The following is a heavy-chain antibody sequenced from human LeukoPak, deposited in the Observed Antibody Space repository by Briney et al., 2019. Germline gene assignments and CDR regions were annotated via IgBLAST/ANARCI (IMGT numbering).Heavy chain of an antibody. Sequence: PGGSLRLSCAASGFTFSDYYMSWVRQAPGKGLEWVSSISSSSSYIYYADSVKGRFTISRDNAKNSLYLQMNSLRAEDTAVYYCASLLRTGYYEVDYWGQGTLVTVSS. CDR3: ASLLRTGYYEVDY. D-gene: IGHD3/OR15-3a*01. J-gene: IGHJ4*02. V-gene: IGHV3-21*01. CDR1: GFTFSDYY. CDR2: ISSSSSYI.